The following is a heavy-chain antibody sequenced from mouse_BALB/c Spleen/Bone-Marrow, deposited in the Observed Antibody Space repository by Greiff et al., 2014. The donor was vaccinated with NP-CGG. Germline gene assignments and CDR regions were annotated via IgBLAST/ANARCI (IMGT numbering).Heavy chain of an antibody. CDR3: TRSMGFYYAMDY. V-gene: IGHV1-5*01. CDR2: IYPGNSDT. CDR1: GYTFTIYW. J-gene: IGHJ4*01. D-gene: IGHD2-3*01. Sequence: DVQLQESGTVLARPGASVKMSCKASGYTFTIYWMHWVKQRPGQGLEWIGAIYPGNSDTSYSQKFKGKAKLTAVTSTSTAYMELSSLTNEDSAVYYCTRSMGFYYAMDYWGQGTSVTVSS.